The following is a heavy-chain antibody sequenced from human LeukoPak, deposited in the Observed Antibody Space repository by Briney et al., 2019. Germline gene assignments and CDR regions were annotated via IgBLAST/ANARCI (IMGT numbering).Heavy chain of an antibody. J-gene: IGHJ4*02. CDR2: ISGSGAST. CDR3: AEHRTTVTPLPRIDY. V-gene: IGHV3-23*01. D-gene: IGHD4-17*01. Sequence: PGGSLRLSCAASGFTFSSYAMSWVRQAPGKGLEWVSAISGSGASTYFADSVKGRFAISRDNSKNTLYLQMNSLRAEDTAVYYCAEHRTTVTPLPRIDYWGQGTLVTVSS. CDR1: GFTFSSYA.